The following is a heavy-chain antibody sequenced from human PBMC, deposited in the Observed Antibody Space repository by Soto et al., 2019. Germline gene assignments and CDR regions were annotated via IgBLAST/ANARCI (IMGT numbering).Heavy chain of an antibody. CDR1: GGSISTYY. CDR2: IYYSGST. Sequence: PSETLSLTCTVSGGSISTYYWSWIRQPPGKGLEWIGYIYYSGSTNYNPSLKSRLTISVDTSKNQFSLKLSSVTAADTAVYYCARFYEVVDTAMGILRDYYMDVGGKGT. D-gene: IGHD5-18*01. CDR3: ARFYEVVDTAMGILRDYYMDV. J-gene: IGHJ6*03. V-gene: IGHV4-59*01.